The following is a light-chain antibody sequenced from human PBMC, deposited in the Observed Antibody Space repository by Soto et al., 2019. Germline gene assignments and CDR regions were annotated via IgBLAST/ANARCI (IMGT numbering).Light chain of an antibody. J-gene: IGKJ5*01. CDR3: QQYSTSPIT. CDR2: GAS. V-gene: IGKV3-20*01. CDR1: QGVTTN. Sequence: EIVMTQSPDTLSVSPGERATLTCRAGQGVTTNFAWYQQKSGQAPRLLIYGASSRATGIPDRFSGSGSGTDFTLIISRLEPEDFAVYYCQQYSTSPITFGQGTRLEI.